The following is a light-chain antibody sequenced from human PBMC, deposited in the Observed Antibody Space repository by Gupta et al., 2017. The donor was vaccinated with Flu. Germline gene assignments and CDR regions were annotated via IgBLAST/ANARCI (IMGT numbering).Light chain of an antibody. V-gene: IGKV4-1*01. CDR2: WAS. CDR3: QQYFITPPT. Sequence: LGERATINCKSSQSVLFSSNNKNYLAWYQQKPGQPLKLLIYWASTRKSGVPDRFSGSGSGTDFSLTISSLQAEDVAVYYCQQYFITPPTFGQGTKVEI. CDR1: QSVLFSSNNKNY. J-gene: IGKJ1*01.